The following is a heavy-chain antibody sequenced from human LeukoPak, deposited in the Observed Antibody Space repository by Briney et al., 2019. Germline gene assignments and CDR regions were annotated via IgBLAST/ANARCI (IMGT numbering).Heavy chain of an antibody. CDR1: GGTFSSYV. D-gene: IGHD2-15*01. Sequence: GSSVKVSCKASGGTFSSYVISWVRQAPGQGLEWMGGIIPIFGTPNYAQKFQGRVTITADKSTSTAYMELSSLRSEDTAVYYCASATLRCIGGSCYEMDVWGKGTTVTVSS. J-gene: IGHJ6*04. CDR3: ASATLRCIGGSCYEMDV. CDR2: IIPIFGTP. V-gene: IGHV1-69*06.